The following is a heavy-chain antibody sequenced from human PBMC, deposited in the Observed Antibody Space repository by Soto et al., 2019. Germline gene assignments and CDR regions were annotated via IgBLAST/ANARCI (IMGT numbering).Heavy chain of an antibody. CDR3: AKDLDIVLMVYAGPTDY. J-gene: IGHJ4*02. CDR1: GFTFSSYG. D-gene: IGHD2-8*01. Sequence: QVQLVESGGGVVQPGRSLRLSCAASGFTFSSYGMHWVRQAPGKGLEWVAVISYDGSNKYYADSVKGRFTISRDNSKNTLYLQMNSLRAEDTAVYYCAKDLDIVLMVYAGPTDYWGQGTLVTVSS. V-gene: IGHV3-30*18. CDR2: ISYDGSNK.